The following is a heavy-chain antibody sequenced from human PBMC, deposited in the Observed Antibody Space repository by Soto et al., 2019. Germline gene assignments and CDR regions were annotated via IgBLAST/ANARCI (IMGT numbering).Heavy chain of an antibody. Sequence: SETLSLTCGVYGGSFGGYYGSWIRKPPGKGLEWIGEINHSGSTNYNPSLKSRVTISVDTSKNQFSLKLSSVTAADTAVYYCARLVYDSSGYRPGWGQGTLVTSPQ. CDR3: ARLVYDSSGYRPG. V-gene: IGHV4-34*01. CDR1: GGSFGGYY. J-gene: IGHJ4*02. CDR2: INHSGST. D-gene: IGHD3-22*01.